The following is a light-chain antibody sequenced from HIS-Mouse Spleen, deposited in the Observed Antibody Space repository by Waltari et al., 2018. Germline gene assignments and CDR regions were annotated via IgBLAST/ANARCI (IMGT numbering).Light chain of an antibody. CDR1: SRDVGGYNY. CDR2: EVS. Sequence: QSALTQPASVSGSPGQSLTISCTGTSRDVGGYNYVSWYQQHPGKAPKLMIYEVSNRPSGVSNRFSGSKSGNTASLTISGLQAEDEADYYCSSYTSSRVFGGGTKLTVL. CDR3: SSYTSSRV. V-gene: IGLV2-14*01. J-gene: IGLJ2*01.